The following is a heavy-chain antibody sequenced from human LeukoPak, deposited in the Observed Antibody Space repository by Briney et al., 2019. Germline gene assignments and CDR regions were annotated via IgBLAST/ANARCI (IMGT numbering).Heavy chain of an antibody. Sequence: PSQTLSLTCTVSGGSISSGGYFWSWLRQHPGQGLEWVGYISNSGSTSYNPSLKSRVTLSVDTSKNQFSLKLSSVTAADTAVYYCARADNWNAFEYWGQGTLVRVSS. J-gene: IGHJ4*02. CDR3: ARADNWNAFEY. D-gene: IGHD1-1*01. V-gene: IGHV4-31*03. CDR1: GGSISSGGYF. CDR2: ISNSGST.